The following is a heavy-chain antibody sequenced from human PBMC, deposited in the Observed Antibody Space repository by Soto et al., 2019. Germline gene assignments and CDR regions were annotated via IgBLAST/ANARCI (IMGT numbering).Heavy chain of an antibody. Sequence: QVQLVQSGAEVKKPGASVKVSCQASGYTFTAQYLHRVRKAPGEGLEWMGWINPTTGATRYAQKFQGRVTMTRDTSMSTAYLEVRSLRPDDTAVYYCAKGDSSWVSWFDPWGQGTLVTVSS. V-gene: IGHV1-2*02. CDR2: INPTTGAT. J-gene: IGHJ5*02. CDR1: GYTFTAQY. CDR3: AKGDSSWVSWFDP. D-gene: IGHD6-19*01.